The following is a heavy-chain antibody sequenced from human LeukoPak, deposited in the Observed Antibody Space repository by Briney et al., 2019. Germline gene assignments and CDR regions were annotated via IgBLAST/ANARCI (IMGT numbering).Heavy chain of an antibody. CDR2: ISSSSSYI. CDR1: GFTFSSYS. J-gene: IGHJ4*02. Sequence: PGGSLRLSCAASGFTFSSYSMNWVRQVPGKGLEWVSSISSSSSYIYYADSVKGRFTISRDNAKNSLYLQMNSLGAEDTAVYYCARDISGWLDYWGQGTLVTVSS. D-gene: IGHD6-19*01. CDR3: ARDISGWLDY. V-gene: IGHV3-21*01.